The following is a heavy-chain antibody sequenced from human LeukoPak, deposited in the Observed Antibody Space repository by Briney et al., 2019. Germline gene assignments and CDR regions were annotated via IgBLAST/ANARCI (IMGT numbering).Heavy chain of an antibody. D-gene: IGHD3-3*01. V-gene: IGHV3-66*01. Sequence: SXVRRAPXKGLEWVSVIYSGGSTYYADSVKGRFTISRDNSKNTLYLQMNSLRAEDTAVYYCARDLTIFGVVIMGSDGMDVWGQGTAVTVSS. CDR2: IYSGGST. J-gene: IGHJ6*02. CDR3: ARDLTIFGVVIMGSDGMDV.